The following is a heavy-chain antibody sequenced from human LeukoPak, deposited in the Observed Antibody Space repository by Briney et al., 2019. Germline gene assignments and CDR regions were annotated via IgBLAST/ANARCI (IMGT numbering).Heavy chain of an antibody. J-gene: IGHJ4*02. D-gene: IGHD6-13*01. Sequence: AGGSLRLSCAASGFTFSSYSMNWVRQAPGKGLEWVSSISSSSSYIYYADSVKGRFTTSRDNTKNSLYLQMNSLRAEDTAVYYCARAIAAAGTAQYYFDYWGQGTLVTVSS. V-gene: IGHV3-21*01. CDR1: GFTFSSYS. CDR3: ARAIAAAGTAQYYFDY. CDR2: ISSSSSYI.